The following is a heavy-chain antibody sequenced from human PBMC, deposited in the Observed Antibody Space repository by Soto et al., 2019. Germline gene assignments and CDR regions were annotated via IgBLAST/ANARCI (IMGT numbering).Heavy chain of an antibody. V-gene: IGHV4-39*01. CDR1: GGSISSSSYY. Sequence: SETLSLTCTVSGGSISSSSYYWGWIRQPPGKGLEWIGSIYYSGSTYYNPSLKSRVTISVDTSKNQFSLKLSSVTAAEPAVYYCARLKPEAPSYDYGDSTGWFDPWGQGTLVTVSS. D-gene: IGHD4-17*01. CDR2: IYYSGST. CDR3: ARLKPEAPSYDYGDSTGWFDP. J-gene: IGHJ5*02.